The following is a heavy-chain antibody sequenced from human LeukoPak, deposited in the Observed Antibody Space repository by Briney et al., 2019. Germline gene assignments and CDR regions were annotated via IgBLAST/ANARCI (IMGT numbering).Heavy chain of an antibody. J-gene: IGHJ6*02. D-gene: IGHD3-22*01. CDR2: IIPIFGTA. CDR1: GGTFSSYA. Sequence: SVKVSCKASGGTFSSYAISWVRQAPGQGLEWMGGIIPIFGTANYAQKFQGRVTITAVESTSAAYMELSSLRSEDTAVYYCARDIYDSSGYYYYYYGMDVWGQGTTVTVSS. CDR3: ARDIYDSSGYYYYYYGMDV. V-gene: IGHV1-69*13.